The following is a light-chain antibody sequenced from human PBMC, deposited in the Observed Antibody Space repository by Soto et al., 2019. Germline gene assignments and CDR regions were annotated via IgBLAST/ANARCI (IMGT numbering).Light chain of an antibody. Sequence: QSVLTQPASVSGSPGQSITISCTGTSSDVGSYNRVSWYQQPPGTAPRLIIHDVSNRPSGVSTRFSGSKSGNTASLTISWLQAEDEADYFCNSYTTSSTYVFGTGTKVTVL. CDR2: DVS. V-gene: IGLV2-14*01. J-gene: IGLJ1*01. CDR3: NSYTTSSTYV. CDR1: SSDVGSYNR.